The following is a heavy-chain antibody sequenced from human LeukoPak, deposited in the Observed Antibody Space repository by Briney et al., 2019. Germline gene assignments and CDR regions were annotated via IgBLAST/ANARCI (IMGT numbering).Heavy chain of an antibody. CDR1: GYTLTELS. D-gene: IGHD3-22*01. J-gene: IGHJ4*02. CDR3: ATDALYYYDSSGYRY. CDR2: FDPEDGET. V-gene: IGHV1-24*01. Sequence: ASVKVSCKVSGYTLTELSMHWVRQAPGKGLEWMGGFDPEDGETIYAQKFQGRVTMTEDTSTDTAYIELSSLRSEDTAVYYCATDALYYYDSSGYRYWGQGTLVTVSS.